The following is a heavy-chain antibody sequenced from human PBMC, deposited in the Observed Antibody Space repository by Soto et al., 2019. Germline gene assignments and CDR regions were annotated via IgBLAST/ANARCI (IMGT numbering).Heavy chain of an antibody. CDR1: GGSISSYY. CDR3: AGSSSSGPYYYYYGMDV. D-gene: IGHD6-6*01. J-gene: IGHJ6*02. CDR2: IYYSGST. Sequence: LSLTCTVSGGSISSYYWSWIRQPPGKGLEWIGYIYYSGSTNYNPSLKSRVTISVDTSKNQFSLKLSSVTAADTAVYYCAGSSSSGPYYYYYGMDVWGQGTTVTVSS. V-gene: IGHV4-59*01.